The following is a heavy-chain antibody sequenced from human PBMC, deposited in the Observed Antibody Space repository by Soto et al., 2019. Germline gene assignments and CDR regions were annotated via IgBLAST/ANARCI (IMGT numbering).Heavy chain of an antibody. Sequence: GASVKVSCKASGGTFNSYIINWVRQAPRQGLEWLGRVVPDLGAGNIAQKFQGRVRITADKSTGTNYMELSNLRPDNTAVYYCATSPRGVSWNYFDDWGRGTLVTVSS. J-gene: IGHJ4*02. CDR2: VVPDLGAG. CDR3: ATSPRGVSWNYFDD. CDR1: GGTFNSYI. D-gene: IGHD6-13*01. V-gene: IGHV1-69*08.